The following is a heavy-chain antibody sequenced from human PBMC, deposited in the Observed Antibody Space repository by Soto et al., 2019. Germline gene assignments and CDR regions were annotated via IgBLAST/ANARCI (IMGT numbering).Heavy chain of an antibody. CDR3: ARVETLSAGVHY. J-gene: IGHJ4*02. CDR2: LYSDNGT. CDR1: GLTASGIS. V-gene: IGHV3-66*01. D-gene: IGHD6-13*01. Sequence: EVQLVESGGGLVQPGGSLKFSWEASGLTASGISMSWSRRAPGKGLEWASLLYSDNGTYYPDSGKGRLTISRDNAKNTLFLQMNSLRAEDTAVYYCARVETLSAGVHYWGQGTLVTVSS.